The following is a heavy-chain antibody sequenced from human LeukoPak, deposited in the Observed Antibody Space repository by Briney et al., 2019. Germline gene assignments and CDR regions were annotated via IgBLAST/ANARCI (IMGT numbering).Heavy chain of an antibody. D-gene: IGHD2-15*01. CDR2: TYYRYTRSS. Sequence: SQSVSLICLICGDSLSNNLAAWNWPRDSPSRGLECLGQTYYRYTRSSDCGPSVEGRAYISADPSKNQFSLDLYAVTSQDTAMYFCARDNADIVVVAATGFWFDPWGQGILVTVPS. V-gene: IGHV6-1*01. J-gene: IGHJ5*02. CDR1: GDSLSNNLAA. CDR3: ARDNADIVVVAATGFWFDP.